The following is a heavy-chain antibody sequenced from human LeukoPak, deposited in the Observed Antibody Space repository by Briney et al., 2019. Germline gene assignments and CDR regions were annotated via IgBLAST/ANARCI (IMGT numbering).Heavy chain of an antibody. CDR2: IYYSGST. D-gene: IGHD1-26*01. V-gene: IGHV4-59*12. CDR3: ARGRVVGATGAYYYYYMDV. J-gene: IGHJ6*03. CDR1: GGSISSYY. Sequence: KTSETLSLTCTVSGGSISSYYWSWIRQPPGKGLEWIGYIYYSGSTDYNPSLKSRVTMSVDTSKNQLSLKLSSVTAADTAVYYCARGRVVGATGAYYYYYMDVWGKGTTVTVSS.